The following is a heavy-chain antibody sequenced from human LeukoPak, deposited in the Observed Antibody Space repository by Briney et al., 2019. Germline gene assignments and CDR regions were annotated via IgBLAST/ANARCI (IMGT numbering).Heavy chain of an antibody. D-gene: IGHD2-2*01. J-gene: IGHJ5*02. CDR2: MNPNTGKS. Sequence: ASVKVSCEASGYTFTSYDVNWVRQAAGQGLEWMAWMNPNTGKSGYAQRFQGRVTMTRDTSIDTAYLELSSLGSEDTAVYYCARKTCTSTSCLHPWGQGTLVTVSS. CDR1: GYTFTSYD. CDR3: ARKTCTSTSCLHP. V-gene: IGHV1-8*01.